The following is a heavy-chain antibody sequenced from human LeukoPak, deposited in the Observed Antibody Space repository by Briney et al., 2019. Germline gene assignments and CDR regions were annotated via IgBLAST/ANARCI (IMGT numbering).Heavy chain of an antibody. CDR1: GYTFTSFY. Sequence: ASVKVSCKASGYTFTSFYMHWVRQAPGQGLEWMGIINASGGSTRYAQKFQGRVTMTSDTSTSIAYMELSSLRSEDTAVYYCARVRTPYCSSTSCPPEFDYWGQGTLVTVSS. J-gene: IGHJ4*02. CDR2: INASGGST. CDR3: ARVRTPYCSSTSCPPEFDY. V-gene: IGHV1-46*01. D-gene: IGHD2-2*01.